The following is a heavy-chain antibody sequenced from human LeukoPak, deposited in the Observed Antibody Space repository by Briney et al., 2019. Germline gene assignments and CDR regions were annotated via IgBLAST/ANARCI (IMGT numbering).Heavy chain of an antibody. CDR2: ISVSGST. Sequence: GGSLRLSCAASGFTFSSYAMSWVRQAPGKGLEWVSTISVSGSTYYADSVKGRFTISRDNSNYTLYLLMNSLRAEDTAVYYCAKGPGATRYYFDYWGRGALVTVSS. D-gene: IGHD1-26*01. J-gene: IGHJ4*02. CDR1: GFTFSSYA. CDR3: AKGPGATRYYFDY. V-gene: IGHV3-23*01.